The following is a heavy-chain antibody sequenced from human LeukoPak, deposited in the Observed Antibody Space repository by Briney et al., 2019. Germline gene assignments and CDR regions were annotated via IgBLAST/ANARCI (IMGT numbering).Heavy chain of an antibody. D-gene: IGHD1-26*01. V-gene: IGHV4-39*01. CDR1: GGSISSSSYY. Sequence: SETLSLTCTVSGGSISSSSYYWGWIRQPPGKGLEWIGSIYYSGSTYYNPSLKSRVTISVDTSKNQFSLKLSSVTAADTAVYYCARGGSGSYYSVYYAVDVWGQGTTVTVS. J-gene: IGHJ6*02. CDR2: IYYSGST. CDR3: ARGGSGSYYSVYYAVDV.